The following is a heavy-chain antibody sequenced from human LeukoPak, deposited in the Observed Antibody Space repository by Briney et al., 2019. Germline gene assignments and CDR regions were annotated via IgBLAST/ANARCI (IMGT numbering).Heavy chain of an antibody. CDR1: GFTFSNYW. J-gene: IGHJ4*02. CDR2: INEDGSGT. Sequence: PGGSLRLSCAASGFTFSNYWMNWVRQAPGKGLEWVANINEDGSGTYYVESVKGGFTISRDKAKRLLNLQMNTLRVEDTAVYFCARDSSRASGSSNDYWGQGTLVTVSS. CDR3: ARDSSRASGSSNDY. V-gene: IGHV3-7*04. D-gene: IGHD3-10*01.